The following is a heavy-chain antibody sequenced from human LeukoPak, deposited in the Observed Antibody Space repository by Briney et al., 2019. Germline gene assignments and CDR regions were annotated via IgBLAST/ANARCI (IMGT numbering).Heavy chain of an antibody. V-gene: IGHV1-18*01. Sequence: ASVKVSCKASGYTFTSYGISWVRQAPGQVLEWMGWISAYNGNTNYAQKLQGRVTMTTDTSTSTAYMELRSLRSEDTAVYYCARFAVHRRLIVTGQFGLDYWGQGTLVTVSS. CDR3: ARFAVHRRLIVTGQFGLDY. CDR1: GYTFTSYG. J-gene: IGHJ4*02. CDR2: ISAYNGNT. D-gene: IGHD3-9*01.